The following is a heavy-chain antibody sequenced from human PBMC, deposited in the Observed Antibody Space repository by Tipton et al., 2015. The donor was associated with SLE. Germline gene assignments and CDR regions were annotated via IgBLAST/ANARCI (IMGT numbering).Heavy chain of an antibody. CDR1: GDSISSSTSY. Sequence: TLSLTSTVSGDSISSSTSYWGWIRQPPGKGLEWIGNIQDSGSTYYNPSLESRVTISVDTSKNQFSLPLSSVTAADTAVYYCARHPLSDYFWGNYWFDPWGQGTLVTVSS. CDR2: IQDSGST. D-gene: IGHD3-16*01. J-gene: IGHJ5*02. V-gene: IGHV4-39*07. CDR3: ARHPLSDYFWGNYWFDP.